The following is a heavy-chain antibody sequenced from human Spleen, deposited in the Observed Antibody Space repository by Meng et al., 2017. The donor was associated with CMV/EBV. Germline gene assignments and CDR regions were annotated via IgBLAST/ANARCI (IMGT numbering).Heavy chain of an antibody. CDR3: AIIMGAHGRYAS. V-gene: IGHV1-69*05. D-gene: IGHD3-16*01. CDR1: GVSFSSYA. J-gene: IGHJ4*02. CDR2: LAPMFATP. Sequence: SCKTSGVSFSSYALSWVRQAPGQGLEWMGRLAPMFATPIYTQKFQGRLSITTDDCATEAFMELRSLTSDDTAVYYCAIIMGAHGRYASWGQGTLVTVSS.